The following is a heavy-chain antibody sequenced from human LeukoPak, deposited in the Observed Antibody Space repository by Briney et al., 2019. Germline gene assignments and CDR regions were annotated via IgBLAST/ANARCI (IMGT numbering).Heavy chain of an antibody. D-gene: IGHD5-12*01. Sequence: LTGGSLRLSCAASGFTVSSNYMSWVRQAPGKGLEWVSLIYSGGSTYNADSVKGRFTISRDNSKNTLYLQMNSLRAEDTAVYYCGRVRTYGGYCLDYWGQGTLVTVSS. CDR3: GRVRTYGGYCLDY. CDR2: IYSGGST. V-gene: IGHV3-66*01. J-gene: IGHJ4*02. CDR1: GFTVSSNY.